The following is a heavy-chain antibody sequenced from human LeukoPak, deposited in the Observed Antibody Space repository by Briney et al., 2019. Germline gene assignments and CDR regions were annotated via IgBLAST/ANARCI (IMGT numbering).Heavy chain of an antibody. CDR3: ARARIAAPLLDY. J-gene: IGHJ4*02. D-gene: IGHD6-13*01. Sequence: GGSLRLSCAASGFTFSSYDMKWLRQAPGKGLEWVSHIGGSGSKIGYADSVKGRFTISRDNAKNSLYLQMNSLRVEDTAVYFCARARIAAPLLDYWGQGTLVTVSS. CDR1: GFTFSSYD. V-gene: IGHV3-48*03. CDR2: IGGSGSKI.